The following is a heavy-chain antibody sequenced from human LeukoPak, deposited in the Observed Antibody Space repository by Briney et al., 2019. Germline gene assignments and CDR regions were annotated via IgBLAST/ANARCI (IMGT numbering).Heavy chain of an antibody. V-gene: IGHV3-30*18. CDR1: GFTFSSYG. CDR2: ISYDGSNK. D-gene: IGHD3-3*01. J-gene: IGHJ6*02. Sequence: GGSLRLSCAASGFTFSSYGMHWVRQAPGKGLELVAVISYDGSNKYYADSVKGRFTISRDNSNNTLYLQMNSLRAEDTAVYYYAKDQGDYDFWSGYYNYYYYGMDVWGQGTTVTVSS. CDR3: AKDQGDYDFWSGYYNYYYYGMDV.